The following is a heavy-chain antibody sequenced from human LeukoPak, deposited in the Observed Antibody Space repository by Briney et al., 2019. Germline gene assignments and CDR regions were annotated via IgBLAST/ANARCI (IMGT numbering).Heavy chain of an antibody. J-gene: IGHJ4*02. CDR1: RFTFSSYG. V-gene: IGHV3-30*03. Sequence: PGGSLRLSPAPSRFTFSSYGMHWVRQAPGKGLEWVAVISYDGSNKYYADSVKGRFTISRDNSKNTLYLQMNSLRAEDTAVYYCASGAFDYWGQGTLVTVSS. D-gene: IGHD4/OR15-4a*01. CDR2: ISYDGSNK. CDR3: ASGAFDY.